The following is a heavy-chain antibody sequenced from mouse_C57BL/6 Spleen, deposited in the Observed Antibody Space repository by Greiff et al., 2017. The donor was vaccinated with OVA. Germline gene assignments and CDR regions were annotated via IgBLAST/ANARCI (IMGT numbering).Heavy chain of an antibody. D-gene: IGHD1-1*02. Sequence: QVQLQQPGAELVRPGSSVKLSCKASGYTFTSYWMHWVKQRPIQGLEWIGNIDPSDSETHYNQKFKDKATLTVDKSSSTAYMQLSRLPSEYSAVYYCARGGTRWGVDYWGQGTTLTVSS. V-gene: IGHV1-52*01. J-gene: IGHJ2*01. CDR3: ARGGTRWGVDY. CDR2: IDPSDSET. CDR1: GYTFTSYW.